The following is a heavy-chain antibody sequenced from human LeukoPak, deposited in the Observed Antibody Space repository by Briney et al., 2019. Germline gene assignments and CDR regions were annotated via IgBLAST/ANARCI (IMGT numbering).Heavy chain of an antibody. CDR1: GGSISSYY. V-gene: IGHV4-59*01. CDR2: IYYSGST. Sequence: PSETLSLTCTVSGGSISSYYWSWIRQPPGKGLEWIGYIYYSGSTNYNPSLKSRGTISVDTSKHQFSLKLSSVTAADTAVYYCARDQMVRGVHDEHNYYYYGMDVWGQGTTVTVSS. J-gene: IGHJ6*02. D-gene: IGHD3-10*01. CDR3: ARDQMVRGVHDEHNYYYYGMDV.